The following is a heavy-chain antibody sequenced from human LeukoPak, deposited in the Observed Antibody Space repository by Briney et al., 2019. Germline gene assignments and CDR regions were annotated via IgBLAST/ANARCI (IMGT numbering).Heavy chain of an antibody. Sequence: GGSLRLSCAASGFTFSNAWMSWVRQAPGKGLEWVGRIKSKTDGGTTDYAAPVKGRFTISRDDSKNTLYLQMNSLKTEDTAVYYCTTIEGYCSSTSCYTPYYFDYWGQGTLVTVSS. CDR3: TTIEGYCSSTSCYTPYYFDY. V-gene: IGHV3-15*01. CDR1: GFTFSNAW. J-gene: IGHJ4*02. CDR2: IKSKTDGGTT. D-gene: IGHD2-2*02.